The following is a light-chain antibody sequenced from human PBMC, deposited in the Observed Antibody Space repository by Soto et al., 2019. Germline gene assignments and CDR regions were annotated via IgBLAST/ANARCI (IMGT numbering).Light chain of an antibody. J-gene: IGLJ1*01. Sequence: QSVLTQPPSASGTPGQRVTISCSGSSSNIGSNTVNWYQQLPGTAPKLLIYSNNERPSGVPDRFSGSKSGTSASLAISGLQSEEEADFYCAAWDDSLNAYVIGTGTKLTVL. CDR3: AAWDDSLNAYV. CDR2: SNN. V-gene: IGLV1-44*01. CDR1: SSNIGSNT.